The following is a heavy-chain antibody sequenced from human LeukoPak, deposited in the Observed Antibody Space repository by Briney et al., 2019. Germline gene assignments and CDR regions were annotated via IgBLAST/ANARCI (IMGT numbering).Heavy chain of an antibody. CDR3: AKVPHDYGEKYYFDY. Sequence: EGSLRLSCAASGFTFSSYAMSWVRQAPRKGLEWVSGISGSGGSTYYADSVKGRFTISRDNSKNTVYLQMNSLRAEDTAVYYCAKVPHDYGEKYYFDYWGQGTLVTVSS. CDR2: ISGSGGST. D-gene: IGHD4-17*01. CDR1: GFTFSSYA. J-gene: IGHJ4*02. V-gene: IGHV3-23*01.